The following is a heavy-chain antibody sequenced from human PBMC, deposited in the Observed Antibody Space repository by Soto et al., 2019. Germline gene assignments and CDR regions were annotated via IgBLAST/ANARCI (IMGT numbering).Heavy chain of an antibody. J-gene: IGHJ6*03. D-gene: IGHD6-6*01. CDR1: GGSFSGYY. Sequence: SETLSLTCAVYGGSFSGYYWSWIRQPPGKGLEWIGEINHSGSTNYNPSLKSRVTISVDTSKNQFSLKLSSVTAADTAVYYCARGLYSSSWRDYYYYYYMDVWGKGTTVTVS. V-gene: IGHV4-34*01. CDR2: INHSGST. CDR3: ARGLYSSSWRDYYYYYYMDV.